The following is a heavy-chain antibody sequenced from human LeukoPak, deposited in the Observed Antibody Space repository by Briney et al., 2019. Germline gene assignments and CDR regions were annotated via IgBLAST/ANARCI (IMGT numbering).Heavy chain of an antibody. CDR3: ARGGRFPDS. D-gene: IGHD3-10*01. V-gene: IGHV4-4*07. J-gene: IGHJ4*02. CDR2: IYASGST. CDR1: GGSITNYY. Sequence: SETLSLTCTVSGGSITNYYWSWIRQPAGKGLEWIGRIYASGSTNYDPSLKSRVTMSVDSSKNQFSLNLSSVTAADTAVYYCARGGRFPDSWGQGTLVTVSS.